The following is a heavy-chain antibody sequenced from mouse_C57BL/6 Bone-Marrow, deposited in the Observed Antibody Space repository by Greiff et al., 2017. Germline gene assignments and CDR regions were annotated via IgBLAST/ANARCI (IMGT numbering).Heavy chain of an antibody. D-gene: IGHD1-1*01. CDR2: IYPGSGNT. J-gene: IGHJ1*03. Sequence: QVQLQQSGAELVRPGASVKLSCKASGYTFTDYYINWVKQRPGQGLEWIARIYPGSGNTYYNEKFKGKATLTAEKSSSTAYMQLSSLTSEDSAVYFCASYDGSSYGYFDVWGTGTTVTVSS. V-gene: IGHV1-76*01. CDR3: ASYDGSSYGYFDV. CDR1: GYTFTDYY.